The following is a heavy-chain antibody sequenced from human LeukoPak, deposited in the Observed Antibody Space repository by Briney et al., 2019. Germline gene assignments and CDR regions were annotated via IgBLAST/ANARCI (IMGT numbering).Heavy chain of an antibody. CDR2: ISYDGSNK. V-gene: IGHV3-30-3*01. Sequence: SGVSLRLSCAASGFTFSSYAMHWVRQAPGKRLEWVAVISYDGSNKYYADSVKGRFTISRDNSKNTLYLQMNSLRAEDTAVYYCARDPYEYYYDSSGSGYFDYWGQGTLVTVSS. CDR3: ARDPYEYYYDSSGSGYFDY. J-gene: IGHJ4*02. CDR1: GFTFSSYA. D-gene: IGHD3-22*01.